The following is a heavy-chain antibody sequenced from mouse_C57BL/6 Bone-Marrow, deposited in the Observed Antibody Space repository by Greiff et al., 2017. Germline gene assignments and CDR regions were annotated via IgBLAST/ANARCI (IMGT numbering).Heavy chain of an antibody. CDR1: GFSLSTSGMG. D-gene: IGHD2-4*01. V-gene: IGHV8-12*01. CDR3: AGGLRRRFAY. CDR2: IYWDDDK. J-gene: IGHJ3*01. Sequence: QVTLKESGPGILQSSQTLSLTCSFSGFSLSTSGMGVSWIRQPSGKGLEWLAHIYWDDDKRYNPSLKSRLTISKDTSRNQVFLKITSVDTADTATYYCAGGLRRRFAYWGQGTLVTVSA.